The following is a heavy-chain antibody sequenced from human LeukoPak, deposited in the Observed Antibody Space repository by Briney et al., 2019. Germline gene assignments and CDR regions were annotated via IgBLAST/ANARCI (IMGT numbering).Heavy chain of an antibody. D-gene: IGHD3-9*01. V-gene: IGHV3-23*01. J-gene: IGHJ4*02. Sequence: GGSLRLSCAASGFTFSSYAMSWVRQAPGKGLDWVSAISGSGGSTYYADSVKGRFTISRDNSKNTLYLQMNSLRDEDTAVYYCAKGLTERYFDWFCDYWGQGTLVTVSS. CDR3: AKGLTERYFDWFCDY. CDR1: GFTFSSYA. CDR2: ISGSGGST.